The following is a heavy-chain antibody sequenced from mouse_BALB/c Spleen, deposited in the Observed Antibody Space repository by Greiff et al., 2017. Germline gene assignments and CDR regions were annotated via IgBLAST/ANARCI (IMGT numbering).Heavy chain of an antibody. CDR2: ISNLAYSI. J-gene: IGHJ2*01. D-gene: IGHD2-4*01. CDR1: GFTFSDYG. V-gene: IGHV5-15*02. CDR3: ATMITTSYYFDY. Sequence: EVQRVESGGGLVQPGGSRKLSCAASGFTFSDYGMAWVRQAPGKGPEWVAFISNLAYSIYYADTVTGRFTISRENAKNTLYLEMSSLRSEDTAMYYCATMITTSYYFDYWGQGTTLTVSS.